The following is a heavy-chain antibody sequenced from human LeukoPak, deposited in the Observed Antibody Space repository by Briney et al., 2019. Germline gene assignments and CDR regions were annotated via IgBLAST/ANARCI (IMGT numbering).Heavy chain of an antibody. Sequence: GGSLRLSCAASGFIFTNYGFHWVRQAPGKGLERVALIWHDGSKKYYADSVKGRFTISRDTPKSTLYLQMNSLRAEGTAVYYCASHSDPEYSSSWYGDSFVFDYWGQGTLVTVSS. CDR1: GFIFTNYG. CDR3: ASHSDPEYSSSWYGDSFVFDY. V-gene: IGHV3-33*01. CDR2: IWHDGSKK. J-gene: IGHJ4*02. D-gene: IGHD6-13*01.